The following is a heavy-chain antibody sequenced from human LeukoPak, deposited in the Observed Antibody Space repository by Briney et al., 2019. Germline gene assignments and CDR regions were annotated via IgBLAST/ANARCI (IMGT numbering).Heavy chain of an antibody. V-gene: IGHV3-30*02. J-gene: IGHJ4*02. D-gene: IGHD6-13*01. CDR3: AKDSYSSSWEIDY. Sequence: PGGSLRLSCAASGFTFSSYGMHWVRQAPGKGLEWVAFVRYDGSNKYYADSVKGRFTISRDNSKNTLYLQMNSLRAEDTAVYYCAKDSYSSSWEIDYWGQGTLVTVSS. CDR2: VRYDGSNK. CDR1: GFTFSSYG.